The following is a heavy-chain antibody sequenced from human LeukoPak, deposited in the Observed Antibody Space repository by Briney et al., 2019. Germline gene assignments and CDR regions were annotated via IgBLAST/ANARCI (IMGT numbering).Heavy chain of an antibody. V-gene: IGHV5-51*01. CDR3: ARLGDFWSGYYSRPDYYCYYMDV. D-gene: IGHD3-3*01. CDR1: GYSFTSYW. CDR2: IYPGDSDT. J-gene: IGHJ6*03. Sequence: GESLKISCKGSGYSFTSYWIGWVRQMPGKGLEWMGIIYPGDSDTRYSPSFQGQVTISADKSISTAYLQWSSLKASDTAMYYCARLGDFWSGYYSRPDYYCYYMDVWGKGTTVTVSS.